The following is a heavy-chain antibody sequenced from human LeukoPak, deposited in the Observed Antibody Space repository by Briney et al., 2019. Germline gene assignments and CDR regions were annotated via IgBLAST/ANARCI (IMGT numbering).Heavy chain of an antibody. CDR1: GFTFSSYA. V-gene: IGHV3-30-3*01. Sequence: GRSLRLSCAASGFTFSSYAVHWVRQAPGKGLEWVAVISYDGSNKYYADSVKGRFTISRDNSKNTLYLQMNSLRAEDTAVYYCASSGYSLRLHLDYWGQGTLVTVSS. D-gene: IGHD5-18*01. CDR2: ISYDGSNK. J-gene: IGHJ4*02. CDR3: ASSGYSLRLHLDY.